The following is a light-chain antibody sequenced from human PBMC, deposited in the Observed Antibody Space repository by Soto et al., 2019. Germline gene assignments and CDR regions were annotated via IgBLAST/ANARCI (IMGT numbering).Light chain of an antibody. CDR1: QSISDT. CDR3: QQYNNWPWT. J-gene: IGKJ1*01. CDR2: GAS. V-gene: IGKV3-15*01. Sequence: EIGMTQSASTLSGSLGARATLSCRASQSISDTLAWYQQKTGQAPRLLIHGASTRATGFPARFSGSGYGTDFNLTISSLQSEDFAVYYCQQYNNWPWTFGQGTKVDIK.